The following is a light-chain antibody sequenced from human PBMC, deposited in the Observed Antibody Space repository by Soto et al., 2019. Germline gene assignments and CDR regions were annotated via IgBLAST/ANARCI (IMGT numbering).Light chain of an antibody. CDR1: QSVSSSY. Sequence: EIVLTQSPGTLSLSPGERATLSCRASQSVSSSYVAWYQQKPCQAPRLLIYGASSRATGIPDRFSGSWSGTDFTLTISRLEPEDFALYYCQQYGSSPPINFGQGTRLEIK. CDR2: GAS. J-gene: IGKJ5*01. CDR3: QQYGSSPPIN. V-gene: IGKV3-20*01.